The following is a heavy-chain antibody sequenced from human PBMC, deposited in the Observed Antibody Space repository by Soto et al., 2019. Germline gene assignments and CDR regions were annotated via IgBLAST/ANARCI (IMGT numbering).Heavy chain of an antibody. CDR1: GGSIRSFD. V-gene: IGHV4-4*07. CDR2: IYSGGRN. CDR3: ARGSSRWEY. Sequence: PSETLSLTGTVSGGSIRSFDWSWIRQPAGKGLEWIGRIYSGGRNNYNPSLKSRVTMSVDTSKNQFSLRLSSVTAADTAMYYCARGSSRWEYWGQGTPVTVSS. J-gene: IGHJ4*02. D-gene: IGHD6-13*01.